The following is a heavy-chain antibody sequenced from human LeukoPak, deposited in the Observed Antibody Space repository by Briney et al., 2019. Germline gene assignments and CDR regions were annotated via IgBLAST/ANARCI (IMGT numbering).Heavy chain of an antibody. Sequence: SETLSLTCAVYGGSLSGYYWSWIRQPPGKGLEWIGEINHSGSTNYNPSLKSRVTISVDTSKNQFSLKLSSVTAADTAVYYCARGIIAAAGPFDPWGQGTLVTVSS. D-gene: IGHD6-13*01. CDR3: ARGIIAAAGPFDP. CDR1: GGSLSGYY. CDR2: INHSGST. J-gene: IGHJ5*02. V-gene: IGHV4-34*01.